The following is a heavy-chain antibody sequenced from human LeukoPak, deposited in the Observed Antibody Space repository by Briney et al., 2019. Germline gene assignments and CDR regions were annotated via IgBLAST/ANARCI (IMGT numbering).Heavy chain of an antibody. Sequence: SETLSLTCTVSGGSISSYYWSWIRQPPGMGLEWIGYIYYSGSTNYNPSLKSRVTISVDTSKNQFSLKLSSVTAADTAVYYCARDAGSGSEFDYWGQGTLVTVSS. CDR3: ARDAGSGSEFDY. CDR2: IYYSGST. D-gene: IGHD1-26*01. J-gene: IGHJ4*02. CDR1: GGSISSYY. V-gene: IGHV4-59*01.